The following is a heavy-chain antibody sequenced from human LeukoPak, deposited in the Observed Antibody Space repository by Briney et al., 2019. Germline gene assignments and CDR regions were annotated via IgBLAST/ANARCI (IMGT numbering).Heavy chain of an antibody. V-gene: IGHV3-30-3*01. Sequence: PGRSLRLSCAASGFTFSSYAMHWVRQAPGKGLEWVAVISYDGSNKYYADSVKGRFTISRDNSKNTLYLQMNSLRAEDTAVYYCARETRQNGYGMDVWGQGTTVTVSS. D-gene: IGHD1-1*01. CDR3: ARETRQNGYGMDV. CDR2: ISYDGSNK. J-gene: IGHJ6*02. CDR1: GFTFSSYA.